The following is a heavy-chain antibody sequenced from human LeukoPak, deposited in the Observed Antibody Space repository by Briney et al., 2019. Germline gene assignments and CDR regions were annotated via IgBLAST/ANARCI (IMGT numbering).Heavy chain of an antibody. CDR3: ARDSTYYYDSSGYPQFDY. V-gene: IGHV3-7*01. Sequence: GGSLRLSCAASGFTFSSYWMSWVRQAPGKGLEWVANIKQDGSEKHYVDSVKGRFTISRDNAENSLYLQMNSLRAEDTAVYYRARDSTYYYDSSGYPQFDYWGQGTLVTVSS. D-gene: IGHD3-22*01. CDR2: IKQDGSEK. J-gene: IGHJ4*02. CDR1: GFTFSSYW.